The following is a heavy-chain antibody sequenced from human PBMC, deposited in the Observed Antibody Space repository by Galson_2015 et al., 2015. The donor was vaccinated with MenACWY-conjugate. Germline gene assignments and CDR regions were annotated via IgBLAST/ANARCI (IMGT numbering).Heavy chain of an antibody. D-gene: IGHD6-13*01. CDR3: TTDDIAAAGIWDPGPLFDI. Sequence: SLRLSCAASGFTFSSYAMSWVRQAPGKGLEWVSAISGSGGSTYYADSVKGRFTISGDNSKNTLYLQMNSLKTEDTAVYYCTTDDIAAAGIWDPGPLFDIWGQGTMVTVSS. CDR1: GFTFSSYA. V-gene: IGHV3-23*01. CDR2: ISGSGGST. J-gene: IGHJ3*02.